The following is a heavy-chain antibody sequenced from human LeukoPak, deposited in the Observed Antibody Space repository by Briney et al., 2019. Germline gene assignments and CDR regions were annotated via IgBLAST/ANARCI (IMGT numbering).Heavy chain of an antibody. Sequence: GGSLRLSCAASGFTFSSFGMHWVRQAPGKGLEWVAVISYDGSNKYYADSVKGRFTTSRDNSKNTLYLQMNSLRAEDPAEYFCARDRAATQDWVEFDPWGQGTLVTVSS. J-gene: IGHJ5*02. D-gene: IGHD3/OR15-3a*01. CDR2: ISYDGSNK. V-gene: IGHV3-30*03. CDR1: GFTFSSFG. CDR3: ARDRAATQDWVEFDP.